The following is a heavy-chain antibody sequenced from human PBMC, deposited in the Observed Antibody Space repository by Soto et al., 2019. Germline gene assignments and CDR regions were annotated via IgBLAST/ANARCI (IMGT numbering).Heavy chain of an antibody. J-gene: IGHJ4*02. CDR1: GGSISSGGYY. CDR3: ARVARVPKTTVTTTGFLHSYYFDY. V-gene: IGHV4-31*03. Sequence: SETLSLTCTVSGGSISSGGYYWSWIRQHPGKGLEWIGYIYYSGSTYYNPSLKSRVTISVDTSKNQFSLKLSSVTAADTAVYYCARVARVPKTTVTTTGFLHSYYFDYWGQGTLVTVSS. D-gene: IGHD4-17*01. CDR2: IYYSGST.